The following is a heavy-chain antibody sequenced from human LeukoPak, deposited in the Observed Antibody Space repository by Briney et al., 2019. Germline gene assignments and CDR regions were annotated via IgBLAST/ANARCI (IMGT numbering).Heavy chain of an antibody. CDR1: GGSISSGGYC. D-gene: IGHD6-13*01. Sequence: SQTLSLTCTVSGGSISSGGYCWSWIRQHPGKGLEWIGYIYYSGSTYYNPSLKSRVTISVDTSKNQFSLKLSSVTAADTAVYYCARTGIAAAGTVYFDYWGQGTLVTVSS. V-gene: IGHV4-31*03. CDR3: ARTGIAAAGTVYFDY. CDR2: IYYSGST. J-gene: IGHJ4*02.